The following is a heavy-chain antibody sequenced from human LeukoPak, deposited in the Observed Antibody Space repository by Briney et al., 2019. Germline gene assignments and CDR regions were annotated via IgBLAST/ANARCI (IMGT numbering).Heavy chain of an antibody. CDR1: GFTFSSYS. D-gene: IGHD3-10*01. CDR2: IYYSGST. V-gene: IGHV4-59*12. CDR3: ARDVGYYASGVYP. Sequence: PGGSLRLSCAASGFTFSSYSMNWVRQPPGKGLEWIESIYYSGSTYYNPSLKSRVTISVDTSKNQFSLKLNSVTAADTAVYYCARDVGYYASGVYPWGQGTLVTVSS. J-gene: IGHJ5*02.